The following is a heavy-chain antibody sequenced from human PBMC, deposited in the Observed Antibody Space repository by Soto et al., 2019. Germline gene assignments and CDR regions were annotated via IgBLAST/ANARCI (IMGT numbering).Heavy chain of an antibody. D-gene: IGHD1-26*01. CDR2: IYYTGNT. J-gene: IGHJ5*02. Sequence: PSETLSLTCTVSGGSISSGGYYWTWIRQHPGEGLEWIGYIYYTGNTYYNPSLESRVTISLDTSKNQFSLKLSSVTAADTAVYYCVRDVGPITDGRSSNPYNWFDPWGQGALVTVSS. CDR3: VRDVGPITDGRSSNPYNWFDP. CDR1: GGSISSGGYY. V-gene: IGHV4-31*03.